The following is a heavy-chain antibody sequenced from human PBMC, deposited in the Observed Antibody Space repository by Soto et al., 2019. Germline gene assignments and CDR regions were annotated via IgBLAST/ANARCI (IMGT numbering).Heavy chain of an antibody. CDR3: ARLYGFSGFDY. V-gene: IGHV4-59*08. CDR2: IYYSGST. CDR1: GGSISSYY. J-gene: IGHJ4*02. D-gene: IGHD6-25*01. Sequence: SETLSLTCTVSGGSISSYYWSWIRQPPGKGLEWIGYIYYSGSTNYNPSLKSRVTISVDTSKNQFSLKLSSVTAADTAVYYCARLYGFSGFDYWGQGSLVTVSS.